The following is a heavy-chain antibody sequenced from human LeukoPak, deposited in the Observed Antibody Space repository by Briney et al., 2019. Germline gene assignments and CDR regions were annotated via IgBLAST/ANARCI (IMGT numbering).Heavy chain of an antibody. Sequence: GSLRLSFAASGFTFSNYDMSWVRQAPGKGLEWVSSISDSGGSTYYADSVKGRFTISRDNSKNTLYLQMTNLRAADTAVYYCAKDLSRAVAADWFDPWDQGSRVTVSS. CDR3: AKDLSRAVAADWFDP. CDR1: GFTFSNYD. V-gene: IGHV3-23*01. CDR2: ISDSGGST. J-gene: IGHJ5*02. D-gene: IGHD6-19*01.